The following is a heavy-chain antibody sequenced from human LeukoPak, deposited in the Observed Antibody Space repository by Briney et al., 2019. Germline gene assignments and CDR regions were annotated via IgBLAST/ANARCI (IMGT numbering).Heavy chain of an antibody. CDR3: ARLHYRSWPFDY. Sequence: KPSETLSLTCTVSGGSISSSSYYWGWIRQPPGKGLEWIGSIYYSGSTYYNPSLKSRVTISVDTSKNQFPLKLSSVTAADTALYYCARLHYRSWPFDYWCQGTLVTVSS. V-gene: IGHV4-39*01. J-gene: IGHJ4*02. D-gene: IGHD6-6*01. CDR1: GGSISSSSYY. CDR2: IYYSGST.